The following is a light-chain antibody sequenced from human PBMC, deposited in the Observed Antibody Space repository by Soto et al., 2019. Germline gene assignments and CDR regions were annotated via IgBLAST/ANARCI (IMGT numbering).Light chain of an antibody. J-gene: IGKJ1*01. Sequence: DIQMTQSPSSLSASVGDRVTITCRASQGVNSYLAWYQQKPGKVPGLLIYDSSTLQSGVPSRFSGGGSGTDFTLTISSLQPEDAATYYCQRYYSALSTFGQGTKVDIK. CDR1: QGVNSY. V-gene: IGKV1-27*01. CDR3: QRYYSALST. CDR2: DSS.